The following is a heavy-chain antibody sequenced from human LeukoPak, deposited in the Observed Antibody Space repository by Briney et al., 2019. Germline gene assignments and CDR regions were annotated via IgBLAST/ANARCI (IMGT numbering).Heavy chain of an antibody. D-gene: IGHD1-26*01. CDR2: INPSGGST. CDR3: ARGFRSNPPYYYYGLDV. V-gene: IGHV1-46*01. J-gene: IGHJ6*02. CDR1: GYTFTSYY. Sequence: GASVKVSCKASGYTFTSYYMHWVRQAPGQGLEWMGIINPSGGSTSYAQKFQGRVTMTRDTSTSTVYMELSSLRSEDTAVYHCARGFRSNPPYYYYGLDVWGQGTTVTVSS.